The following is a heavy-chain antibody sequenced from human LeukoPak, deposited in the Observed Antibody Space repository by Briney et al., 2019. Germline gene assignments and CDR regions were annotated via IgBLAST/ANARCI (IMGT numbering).Heavy chain of an antibody. CDR3: ASHRGGFDL. Sequence: PSETLSLTCTVSGGSISSYYWSWLRQPPGKGLEWLGYIYYSGGTNYNPSLKSRVTISVDTSKIHFSLKLSSVTAADTAAYYCASHRGGFDLWGQGTMVTVSS. J-gene: IGHJ3*01. D-gene: IGHD2-15*01. V-gene: IGHV4-59*01. CDR2: IYYSGGT. CDR1: GGSISSYY.